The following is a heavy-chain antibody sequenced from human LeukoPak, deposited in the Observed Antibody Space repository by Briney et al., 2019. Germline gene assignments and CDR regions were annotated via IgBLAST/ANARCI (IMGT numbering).Heavy chain of an antibody. V-gene: IGHV1-2*02. CDR3: ARPRNYYYMDV. Sequence: ASVKVSCKASGYSFTSYGISWVRQAPGQGLEWMGWINPNSGGTNYAQKFQGRVTMTRDTSISTAYMELSRLRSDDTAVYYCARPRNYYYMDVWGKGTTVTVSS. CDR1: GYSFTSYG. J-gene: IGHJ6*03. CDR2: INPNSGGT.